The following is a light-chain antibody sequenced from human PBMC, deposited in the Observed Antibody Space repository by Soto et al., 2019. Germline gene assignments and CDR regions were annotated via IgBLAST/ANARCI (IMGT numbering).Light chain of an antibody. CDR1: NSDIGGYNY. CDR3: CSYAGKYNFWV. V-gene: IGLV2-11*01. Sequence: QSALTQPCSVSGSPGQSVTISCTGTNSDIGGYNYVSWYQQHPGKAPKVMIYDVSGRPSGVPDRFSGSKSGNTASLTISGLQAEDEADYYCCSYAGKYNFWVFGGGTKLTVL. CDR2: DVS. J-gene: IGLJ3*02.